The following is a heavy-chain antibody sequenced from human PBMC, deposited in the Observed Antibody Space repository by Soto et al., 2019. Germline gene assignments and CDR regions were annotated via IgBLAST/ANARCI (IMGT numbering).Heavy chain of an antibody. CDR3: AKDHYDFWSGTYFDS. D-gene: IGHD3-3*01. J-gene: IGHJ4*02. V-gene: IGHV3-23*01. Sequence: GGSLRLSCGGSGFTFRSHAMSWFRQAPGKGLEWVSTISGNGLSTFYADSVKGRFTISRDNSKNTLYLQLNSLRAEDTAVYYCAKDHYDFWSGTYFDSWGQGTLVTVSS. CDR2: ISGNGLST. CDR1: GFTFRSHA.